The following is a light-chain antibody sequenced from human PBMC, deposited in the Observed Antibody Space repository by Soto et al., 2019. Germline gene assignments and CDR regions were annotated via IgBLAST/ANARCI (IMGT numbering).Light chain of an antibody. J-gene: IGKJ4*01. CDR1: PGISTW. CDR2: KAS. CDR3: QQYNSYSLT. Sequence: DSQMTQSPSTLSASVGDRITITCRASPGISTWLAWYQQKPGKAPKPLIYKASTLESGVPSRFSGSGSGTEFTLTISSLQPDDFATYYCQQYNSYSLTFGGGTKVEIK. V-gene: IGKV1-5*03.